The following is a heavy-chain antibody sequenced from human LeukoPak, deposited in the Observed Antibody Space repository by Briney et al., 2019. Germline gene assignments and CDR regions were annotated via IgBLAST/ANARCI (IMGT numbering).Heavy chain of an antibody. CDR2: TRYEGTNE. CDR1: GFTFSIYG. D-gene: IGHD2-2*01. V-gene: IGHV3-30*02. CDR3: ARSSVVRYRSTWFDY. J-gene: IGHJ4*02. Sequence: GGSLRLSCGTSGFTFSIYGMHWVRQAPGKGLEWVAFTRYEGTNEYYADSVKGRFTISRDNSNNTLYLQMNSLRAEDTAVYYCARSSVVRYRSTWFDYWGQGTLVTVSS.